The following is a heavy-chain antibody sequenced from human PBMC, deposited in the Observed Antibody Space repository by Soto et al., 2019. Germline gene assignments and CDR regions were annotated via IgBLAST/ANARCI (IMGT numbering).Heavy chain of an antibody. V-gene: IGHV1-18*01. CDR3: ARQLSGSYYPNFDY. CDR2: ISAYNGNT. D-gene: IGHD1-26*01. J-gene: IGHJ4*02. Sequence: ASVKVSCKASGYTFTSYGISWGRQAPGQRLGWMGWISAYNGNTNYAQKLQGRGTMTTDTSTSTAYMELRSLRSDDTAVYYCARQLSGSYYPNFDYWGQGTLVTVSS. CDR1: GYTFTSYG.